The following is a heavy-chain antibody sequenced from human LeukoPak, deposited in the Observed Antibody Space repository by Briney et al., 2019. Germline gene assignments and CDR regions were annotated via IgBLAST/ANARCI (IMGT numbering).Heavy chain of an antibody. V-gene: IGHV1-46*04. CDR2: INPIGGST. CDR3: ARAYSSSTGFDY. CDR1: GYMFTGYY. Sequence: ASVKVSCKASGYMFTGYYIHWVRQAPGQGLEWMGWINPIGGSTTYTQKLQGRVTMTRDMSTSTVYMELSSLKSEDTAVYYCARAYSSSTGFDYWGQGTLVTVSS. J-gene: IGHJ4*02. D-gene: IGHD6-13*01.